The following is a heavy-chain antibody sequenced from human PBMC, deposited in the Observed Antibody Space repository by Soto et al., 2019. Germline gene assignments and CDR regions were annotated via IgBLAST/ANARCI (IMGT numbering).Heavy chain of an antibody. CDR2: ISYDGSNK. Sequence: PVVSLILSCAASGFTFSSYGMHWVRQAPGKGLEWVAVISYDGSNKYYADSVKGRFTISRDNSKNTLYLQMNSLRAEDTAVYYCAKDRSVTTWFDYWGQGTLVTVSS. J-gene: IGHJ4*02. D-gene: IGHD4-17*01. CDR3: AKDRSVTTWFDY. V-gene: IGHV3-30*18. CDR1: GFTFSSYG.